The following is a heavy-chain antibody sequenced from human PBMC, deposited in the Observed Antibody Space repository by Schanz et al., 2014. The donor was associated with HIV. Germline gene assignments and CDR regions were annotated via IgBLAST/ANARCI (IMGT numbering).Heavy chain of an antibody. V-gene: IGHV3-15*01. Sequence: EVQLLESGGDFVQPGGFLRLSCAVSGFTFNNYAMNWVRQAPGKGLEWVGRIKSNPDGGTIDYAAPVKGRFTISRDDSKNTLYLQMNSLKTEDTAVYYCTTDPLRDYGVDVWGQGTTVTVSS. CDR2: IKSNPDGGTI. J-gene: IGHJ6*02. CDR3: TTDPLRDYGVDV. CDR1: GFTFNNYA.